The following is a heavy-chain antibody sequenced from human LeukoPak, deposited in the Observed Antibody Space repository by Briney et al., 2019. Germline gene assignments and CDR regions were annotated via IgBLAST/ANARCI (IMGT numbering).Heavy chain of an antibody. CDR3: ASLASSSWYGFFQH. CDR1: GGTFSSNA. Sequence: SVKVSCKASGGTFSSNAFSWVRQAPGQGLEWMGRIIPILGIAKYAQKFQGRVAITADNSTSTVYMELSSLRSEDSAVYYCASLASSSWYGFFQHWGQGTLVTVSS. D-gene: IGHD6-13*01. V-gene: IGHV1-69*04. J-gene: IGHJ1*01. CDR2: IIPILGIA.